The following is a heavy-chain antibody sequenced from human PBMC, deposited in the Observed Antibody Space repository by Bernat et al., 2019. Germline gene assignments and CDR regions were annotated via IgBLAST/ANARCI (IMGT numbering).Heavy chain of an antibody. Sequence: QVQLVESGGGVVQPGRSLRLPCAASGFTFSSYAMHWVRQAPGKGLEWVAVISYDGSNKNYADSVKGRFTISRDNSKSTLYLQMNSLRAEDTAVYYCAREEQQLVLLGFDYWGQGTLVTVSS. CDR2: ISYDGSNK. CDR1: GFTFSSYA. CDR3: AREEQQLVLLGFDY. J-gene: IGHJ4*02. D-gene: IGHD6-13*01. V-gene: IGHV3-30-3*01.